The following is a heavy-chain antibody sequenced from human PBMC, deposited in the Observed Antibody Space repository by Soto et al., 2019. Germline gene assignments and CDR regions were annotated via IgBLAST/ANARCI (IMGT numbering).Heavy chain of an antibody. D-gene: IGHD6-19*01. V-gene: IGHV3-48*02. Sequence: GGSLRLACAGSGFRFSSYRMPWVRQPPGQGLEWVSYIGGGTSPIFYEDSVKGRFTISRDNAKYSVYLQMNSLRDEDTAVYYCASDARYSSGWYAGNWFDPWGQGTLVTVSS. CDR2: IGGGTSPI. J-gene: IGHJ5*02. CDR1: GFRFSSYR. CDR3: ASDARYSSGWYAGNWFDP.